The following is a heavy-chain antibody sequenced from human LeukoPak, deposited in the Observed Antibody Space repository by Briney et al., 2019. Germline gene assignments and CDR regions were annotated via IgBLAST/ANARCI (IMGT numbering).Heavy chain of an antibody. J-gene: IGHJ5*02. Sequence: SETLSLTCDVFGGSFTDYYLTWIRQPPGTGLEWIGRIYTSGSTNYNPSLKSRVTMSVDTSKNQFSLKLSSVTAADTAVYYCARDLGDYDYVWGSYRRNWFDPWGQGTLVTVSS. CDR3: ARDLGDYDYVWGSYRRNWFDP. V-gene: IGHV4-4*07. CDR1: GGSFTDYY. D-gene: IGHD3-16*02. CDR2: IYTSGST.